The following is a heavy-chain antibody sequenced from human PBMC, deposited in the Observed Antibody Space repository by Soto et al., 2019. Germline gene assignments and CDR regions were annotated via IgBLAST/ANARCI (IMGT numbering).Heavy chain of an antibody. V-gene: IGHV4-4*07. D-gene: IGHD2-15*01. CDR3: ARVPVAVAATEDYYGLDV. CDR1: VVSITSYY. Sequence: SEPLSLTCRVSVVSITSYYWRWIRQSSALGLEWMGRINTDGLSTYSPSFKSRLTMSLDTSKNQVSLRLISVTAADTAVYFCARVPVAVAATEDYYGLDVWGQGTTVTVSS. J-gene: IGHJ6*02. CDR2: INTDGLS.